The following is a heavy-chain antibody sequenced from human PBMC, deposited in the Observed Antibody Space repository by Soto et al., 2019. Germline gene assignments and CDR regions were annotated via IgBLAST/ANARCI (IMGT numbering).Heavy chain of an antibody. CDR1: GYSFTTYN. Sequence: QVQLVQSGTEVKKPGASVKVSCKASGYSFTTYNLHWVRQAPGQGLEWMGIINPSVGSTTYAQNFKDRVTMTRDTSTTTVYMELSSLRSEDTAVYYCARARDMDVWGQGTTVTVSS. J-gene: IGHJ6*02. CDR2: INPSVGST. CDR3: ARARDMDV. V-gene: IGHV1-46*01.